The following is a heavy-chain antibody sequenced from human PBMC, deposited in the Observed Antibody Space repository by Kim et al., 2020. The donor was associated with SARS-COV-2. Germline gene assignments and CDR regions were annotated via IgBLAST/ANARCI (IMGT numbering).Heavy chain of an antibody. Sequence: SVKVSCKASGGTFSSYAISWVRQAPGQGLEWMGRIIPILGIANYAQKFQGRVTITADKSTSTAYMELSSLRSEDTAVYYCAREAGGIAAAGTDYYYYYGMDVWGQGTTVTVSS. CDR2: IIPILGIA. D-gene: IGHD6-13*01. CDR3: AREAGGIAAAGTDYYYYYGMDV. V-gene: IGHV1-69*04. CDR1: GGTFSSYA. J-gene: IGHJ6*02.